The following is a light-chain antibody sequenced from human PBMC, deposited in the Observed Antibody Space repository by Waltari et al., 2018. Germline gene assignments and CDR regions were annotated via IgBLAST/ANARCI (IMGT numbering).Light chain of an antibody. V-gene: IGKV3-20*01. Sequence: EIVLTQSPGTLSLSPGERATISCRASQSVTSTYLAGYQQKPGQSPRLLIHGTSSRATGIPDRFSGSGSGTDFTLTISRLEPDDFAVYYCQQYASSPYTFGQGTKLEIK. CDR1: QSVTSTY. CDR3: QQYASSPYT. J-gene: IGKJ2*01. CDR2: GTS.